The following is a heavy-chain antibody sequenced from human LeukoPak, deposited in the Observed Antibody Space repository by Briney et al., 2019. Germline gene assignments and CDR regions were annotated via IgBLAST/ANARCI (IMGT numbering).Heavy chain of an antibody. V-gene: IGHV3-9*01. J-gene: IGHJ4*02. CDR2: ISWNSGSI. D-gene: IGHD3-10*01. CDR1: GFTFSSYS. Sequence: GGSLRLSCAASGFTFSSYSMNWVRQAPGKGLEWVSGISWNSGSIGYADSVKGRFTISRDNAKNSLYLQMNSLRAEDTALYYCAKSGLLWFGELLSPSYYFDYWGQGTLVTVSS. CDR3: AKSGLLWFGELLSPSYYFDY.